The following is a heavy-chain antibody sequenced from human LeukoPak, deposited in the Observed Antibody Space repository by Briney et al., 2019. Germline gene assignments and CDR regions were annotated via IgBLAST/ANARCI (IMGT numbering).Heavy chain of an antibody. D-gene: IGHD5-24*01. CDR2: ISPNSGDT. Sequence: ASVKVSCKASGYTLTAYYIHWMRQAPGQGLEWMGWISPNSGDTDYAQNFQGRVTMTRDTSISTAYMELTSLRSDDTAVYYCAPGRRDGYNWPFDYWGQGTLVTVSS. J-gene: IGHJ4*02. CDR3: APGRRDGYNWPFDY. V-gene: IGHV1-2*02. CDR1: GYTLTAYY.